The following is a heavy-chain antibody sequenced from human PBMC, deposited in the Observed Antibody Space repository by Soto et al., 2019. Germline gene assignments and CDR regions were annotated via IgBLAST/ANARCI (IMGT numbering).Heavy chain of an antibody. J-gene: IGHJ3*02. CDR3: AKDYYDILTGYNDAFDI. V-gene: IGHV3-30*18. Sequence: GGSLRLSCAASGFSFSSYAMSWVRQAPGKGLEWVSGISYDGSNKYYADSVKGRFTFSRDNSKNTLYLQMNSLRAEDTAVYYCAKDYYDILTGYNDAFDIWGQGTMVTVSS. CDR2: ISYDGSNK. D-gene: IGHD3-9*01. CDR1: GFSFSSYA.